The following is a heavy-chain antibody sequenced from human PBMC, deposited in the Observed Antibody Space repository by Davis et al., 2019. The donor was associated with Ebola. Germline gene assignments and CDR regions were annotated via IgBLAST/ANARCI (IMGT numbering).Heavy chain of an antibody. Sequence: GESLKISCAASGFTFSSYWMSWVRQAPGKGLEWVANIKQDGSEKYYVDSVKGRFTISRDNAKNSLYLQMNSLRAEDTAVYYCARGNGVGDYWGQGTLVTVSS. CDR3: ARGNGVGDY. V-gene: IGHV3-7*01. J-gene: IGHJ4*02. CDR2: IKQDGSEK. CDR1: GFTFSSYW. D-gene: IGHD2-8*01.